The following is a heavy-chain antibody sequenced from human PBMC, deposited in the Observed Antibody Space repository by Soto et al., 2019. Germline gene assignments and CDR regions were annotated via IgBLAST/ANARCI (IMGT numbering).Heavy chain of an antibody. CDR2: TRSKAYGATT. J-gene: IGHJ6*02. CDR3: ATVLASSDTHDFYGMDG. V-gene: IGHV3-49*03. CDR1: GFNFGDYK. D-gene: IGHD3-3*02. Sequence: TGFNFGDYKMSWIGQATGGGVEWGSFTRSKAYGATTEYAASVKGIFTISRDNSKSIAYLQMNSLKSEDTAVYYCATVLASSDTHDFYGMDGWGQGTTVTVSS.